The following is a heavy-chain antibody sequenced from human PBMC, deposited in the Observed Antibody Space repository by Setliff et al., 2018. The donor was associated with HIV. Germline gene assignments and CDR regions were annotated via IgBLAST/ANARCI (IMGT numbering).Heavy chain of an antibody. CDR1: GFIFGNYE. CDR3: VRELGMTSDF. D-gene: IGHD1-26*01. J-gene: IGHJ4*02. CDR2: ITGSGEST. V-gene: IGHV3-23*01. Sequence: GSLRLSCVTSGFIFGNYEMNWVRQAPGKGLEWVSVITGSGESTYYADSVKGRFTISRDDSKNTVYLQMSSLRVEDTAMYFCVRELGMTSDFWGQKTLVTVSS.